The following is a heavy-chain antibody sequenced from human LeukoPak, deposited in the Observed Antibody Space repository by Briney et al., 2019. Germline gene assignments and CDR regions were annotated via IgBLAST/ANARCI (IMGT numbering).Heavy chain of an antibody. CDR2: IYSGGST. CDR1: GFTVSDNY. J-gene: IGHJ3*02. D-gene: IGHD3-10*01. CDR3: ASFYGSGKGGAFDI. Sequence: GGSLRLSCAASGFTVSDNYMSWVRQAPGKGLEWVSVIYSGGSTNYADSVKGRFTISRDNSKNTLYLQMNSLRVEDTAVYYCASFYGSGKGGAFDIWGQGTMVTVSS. V-gene: IGHV3-66*01.